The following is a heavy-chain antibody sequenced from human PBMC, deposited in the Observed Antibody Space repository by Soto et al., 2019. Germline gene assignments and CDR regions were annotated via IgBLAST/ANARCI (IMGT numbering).Heavy chain of an antibody. J-gene: IGHJ4*02. CDR2: IIPIFGTA. Sequence: QVQLVQSGAEVKKPGSSVKVSCKASGGTFSSYAISWVRQAPGQGLEWMGGIIPIFGTANYAQKFQGRVTITANESTSTAYMDLSSLKSEDTAVYSCTLILEIVVVVYAVFDYWGKGTLVTVSS. D-gene: IGHD2-8*02. CDR1: GGTFSSYA. V-gene: IGHV1-69*01. CDR3: TLILEIVVVVYAVFDY.